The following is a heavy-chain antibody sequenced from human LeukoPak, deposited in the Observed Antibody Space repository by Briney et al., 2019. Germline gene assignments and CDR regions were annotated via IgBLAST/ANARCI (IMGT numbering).Heavy chain of an antibody. V-gene: IGHV1-2*02. CDR3: ARGMGVLVPAATWFDP. D-gene: IGHD2-2*01. J-gene: IGHJ5*02. CDR2: INPNHGDT. CDR1: GYTFTGYY. Sequence: GASVKVSCKASGYTFTGYYMHWVRQAPGQGLEWMGWINPNHGDTNYAQKFQGRVTMTRDTSISTAYMDLSRLRSDDTAVYYCARGMGVLVPAATWFDPWGQGTLVTVSS.